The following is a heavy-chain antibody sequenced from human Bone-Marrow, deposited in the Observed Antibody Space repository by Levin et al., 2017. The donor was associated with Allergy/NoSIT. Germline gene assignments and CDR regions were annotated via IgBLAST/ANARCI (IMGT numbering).Heavy chain of an antibody. CDR2: IYYTGTT. J-gene: IGHJ6*03. V-gene: IGHV4-59*01. CDR3: AGGSYYYMDV. D-gene: IGHD3-16*01. Sequence: ASETLSLTCIVSGGSFSDFYWSWIRQPPGKGLEWIGYIYYTGTTNSNPSLKSRVTMSMATSKNQFSLKLTSLTAADSAVYYCAGGSYYYMDVWGRGTTVTVS. CDR1: GGSFSDFY.